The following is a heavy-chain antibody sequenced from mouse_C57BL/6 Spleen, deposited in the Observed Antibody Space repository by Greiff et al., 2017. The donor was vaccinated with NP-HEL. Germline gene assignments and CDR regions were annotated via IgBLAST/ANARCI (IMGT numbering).Heavy chain of an antibody. D-gene: IGHD1-1*01. CDR3: AREGRYGSSYYFDY. Sequence: EVQVVESGPGMVKPSQSLSLTCTVTGYSITSGYDWHWIRHFPGNKLEWMGYISYSGSTNYNPSLKSRISITHDTSKNHFFLKLNSVTTEDTATYYCAREGRYGSSYYFDYWGQGTTLTVSS. CDR1: GYSITSGYD. V-gene: IGHV3-1*01. CDR2: ISYSGST. J-gene: IGHJ2*01.